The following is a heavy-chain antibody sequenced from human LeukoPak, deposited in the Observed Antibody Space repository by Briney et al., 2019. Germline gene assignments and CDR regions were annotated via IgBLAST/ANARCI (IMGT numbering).Heavy chain of an antibody. CDR1: GFTFSTYF. CDR2: IGGGGAAT. CDR3: TYSGSSSYFYDY. D-gene: IGHD1-26*01. J-gene: IGHJ4*02. V-gene: IGHV3-23*01. Sequence: PGGSLRLSCAASGFTFSTYFMSWVRQAPGKGLEWVSTIGGGGAATYYADSVKGRFTISRDNSKNTLYLQMNSLKTEDTAVYYCTYSGSSSYFYDYWGQGTLVTVSS.